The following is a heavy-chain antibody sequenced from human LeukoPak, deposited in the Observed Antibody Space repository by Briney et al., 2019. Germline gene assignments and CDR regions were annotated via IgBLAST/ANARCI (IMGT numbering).Heavy chain of an antibody. CDR2: TIPIFGTA. J-gene: IGHJ6*02. V-gene: IGHV1-69*13. CDR1: GGTFSSYA. Sequence: ASVKVSCKASGGTFSSYAISWVRQAPGQGLEWMGGTIPIFGTANYAQKFQGRVTITADESTSTVYMELSSLRSEDTAVYYCARYQTRPYYYGMDVWGQGTTVTVSS. CDR3: ARYQTRPYYYGMDV. D-gene: IGHD2-2*01.